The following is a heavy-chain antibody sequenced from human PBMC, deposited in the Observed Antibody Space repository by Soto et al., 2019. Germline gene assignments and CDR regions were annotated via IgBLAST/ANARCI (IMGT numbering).Heavy chain of an antibody. CDR2: IIPIFGTA. CDR1: GGTFSSYT. Sequence: SVKVSCKASGGTFSSYTISWVRQAPGQGLEWMGGIIPIFGTANYAQKFQGRVTITADESTSTAYMELSSLRSEDTAVYYCAREAEGVYYFDYWGQGTLVTVSS. V-gene: IGHV1-69*13. CDR3: AREAEGVYYFDY. D-gene: IGHD3-10*01. J-gene: IGHJ4*02.